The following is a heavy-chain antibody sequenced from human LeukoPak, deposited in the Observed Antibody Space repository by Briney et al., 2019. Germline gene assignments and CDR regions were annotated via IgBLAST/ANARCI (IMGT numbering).Heavy chain of an antibody. CDR1: GYTFTSYA. CDR3: ARDRAALPDY. D-gene: IGHD6-6*01. J-gene: IGHJ4*02. CDR2: INAGNGNT. V-gene: IGHV1-3*01. Sequence: ASVKVSCKASGYTFTSYAMHWVRQAPGQRLEWMGWINAGNGNTKYSQEFQGRVTITRDTSASTAYMELSSLRSDDTAVYYCARDRAALPDYWGQGTLVTVSS.